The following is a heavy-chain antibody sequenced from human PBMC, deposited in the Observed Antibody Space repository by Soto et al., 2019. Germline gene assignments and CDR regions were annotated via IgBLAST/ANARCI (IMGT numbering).Heavy chain of an antibody. CDR1: GVSISSYY. CDR2: ISYSGST. D-gene: IGHD2-15*01. V-gene: IGHV4-59*01. Sequence: SETLSLTCTVSGVSISSYYWTWIRQSPGKGLEWVGYISYSGSTTYNPSLESRVTISVDTSKNQFSLKLISVTAADTAVYYCARRYSYYFDYWGQGTLVTVSS. CDR3: ARRYSYYFDY. J-gene: IGHJ4*02.